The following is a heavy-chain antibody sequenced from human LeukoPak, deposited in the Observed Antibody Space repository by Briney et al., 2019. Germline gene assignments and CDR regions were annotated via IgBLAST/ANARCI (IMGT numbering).Heavy chain of an antibody. D-gene: IGHD6-19*01. CDR1: GFTFSGYW. Sequence: GGSLRLSCAASGFTFSGYWMSWVRQAPGKGLEWVANIKQDGSEKYYVDSVKGRFTISRDNSKNTLYLQMNSLRAEDTAVYYCARESVQWLSHFDYWGQGTLVTVSP. CDR2: IKQDGSEK. V-gene: IGHV3-7*01. CDR3: ARESVQWLSHFDY. J-gene: IGHJ4*02.